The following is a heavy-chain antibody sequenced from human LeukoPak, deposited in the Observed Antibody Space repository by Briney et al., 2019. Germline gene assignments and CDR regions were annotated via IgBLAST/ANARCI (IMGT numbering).Heavy chain of an antibody. CDR2: IIPILGIA. D-gene: IGHD6-13*01. CDR3: ARVKGRAAANYYYGMDV. Sequence: GASVKVSCKASGGTFSSYAISWVRQAPGQGLEWMGRIIPILGIANYAQKFQGRVTITADKSTSTAYMELSSLRSEDTAVYYCARVKGRAAANYYYGMDVWGQGTTVTVSS. CDR1: GGTFSSYA. V-gene: IGHV1-69*04. J-gene: IGHJ6*02.